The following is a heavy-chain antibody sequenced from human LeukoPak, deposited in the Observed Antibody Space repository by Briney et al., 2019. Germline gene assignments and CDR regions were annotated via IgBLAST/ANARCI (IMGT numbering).Heavy chain of an antibody. CDR3: AKEKLRCFDY. Sequence: GGSLRLSCAASGFTFDNYAMTWVRQAPGKGLEWVSAISGSGDSTYYADSVKGRFTISRDNSKTTLYLQMNSLRADDTAVYFCAKEKLRCFDYWGQGALVTVSS. D-gene: IGHD4-23*01. CDR1: GFTFDNYA. J-gene: IGHJ4*02. CDR2: ISGSGDST. V-gene: IGHV3-23*01.